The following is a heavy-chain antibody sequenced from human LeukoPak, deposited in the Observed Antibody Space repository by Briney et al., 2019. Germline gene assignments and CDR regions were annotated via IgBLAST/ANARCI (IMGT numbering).Heavy chain of an antibody. CDR3: AVAMSGSYRGLLHY. V-gene: IGHV3-23*01. D-gene: IGHD1-26*01. J-gene: IGHJ4*02. CDR2: VSSSGDST. CDR1: GFTFSDSY. Sequence: PGGSLRLSCAASGFTFSDSYMSWIRQAPGKGLEWVSAVSSSGDSTFYADSVKGRFTISRDNSKNTLYLQVNSLRAEDTAVYYCAVAMSGSYRGLLHYWGQGTLVTVSS.